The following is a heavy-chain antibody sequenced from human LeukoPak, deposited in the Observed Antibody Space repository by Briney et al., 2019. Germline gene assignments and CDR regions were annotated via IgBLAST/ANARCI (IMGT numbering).Heavy chain of an antibody. CDR3: ARDDVASVFAY. V-gene: IGHV3-66*02. CDR1: GFTVSSNY. Sequence: GGSLRLSCAASGFTVSSNYMTWVRQAPGKGLEWVSVIYSGGNTYYADSVKGRFTISRDNSKNTLYLQMNSLRAEDTAIYYCARDDVASVFAYWGQGTLVTVSS. CDR2: IYSGGNT. D-gene: IGHD3-16*01. J-gene: IGHJ4*02.